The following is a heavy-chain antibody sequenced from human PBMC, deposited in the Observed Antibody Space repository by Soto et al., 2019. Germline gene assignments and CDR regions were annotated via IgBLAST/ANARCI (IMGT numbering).Heavy chain of an antibody. J-gene: IGHJ5*02. V-gene: IGHV6-1*01. CDR2: TYYKSKWYN. D-gene: IGHD2-2*01. CDR3: VRGDQGFEP. Sequence: PSQTLSLTCAISVYSVSSNSAAWNWIIQSPSRGLEWLGRTYYKSKWYNNYAVSVKSRITINPDTSKNQFSLQLNSVTPEDTAMYYCVRGDQGFEPWGQGTLVTVS. CDR1: VYSVSSNSAA.